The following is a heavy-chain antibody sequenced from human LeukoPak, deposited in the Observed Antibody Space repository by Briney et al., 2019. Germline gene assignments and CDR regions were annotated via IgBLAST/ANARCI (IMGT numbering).Heavy chain of an antibody. V-gene: IGHV3-23*01. J-gene: IGHJ4*02. CDR3: AKDKGDFWSGHHY. CDR1: GFTFSNYA. CDR2: ITGSGGST. Sequence: GSLRLSCAASGFTFSNYAMSWVRQAPGKGLEWVSSITGSGGSTYYADSVKGRFTISRDNSKNTLYLQMSSLRAEDTAVYYCAKDKGDFWSGHHYWGQGTLVTVSS. D-gene: IGHD3-3*01.